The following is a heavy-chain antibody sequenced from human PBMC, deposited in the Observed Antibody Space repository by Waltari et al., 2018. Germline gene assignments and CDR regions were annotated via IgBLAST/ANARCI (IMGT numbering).Heavy chain of an antibody. CDR2: ISGSGGST. J-gene: IGHJ6*02. Sequence: EVQLLESGGGLVQPGGSLRLSCAASGFTFSSYAMSWVRQAPGKGLEWVSAISGSGGSTYYADSVKGRFTISRDNSKNTLYLQMNSLRAEDTAVYYCANVPYYDILTGYYSPSYGMDVWGQGTTVTVSS. D-gene: IGHD3-9*01. V-gene: IGHV3-23*01. CDR1: GFTFSSYA. CDR3: ANVPYYDILTGYYSPSYGMDV.